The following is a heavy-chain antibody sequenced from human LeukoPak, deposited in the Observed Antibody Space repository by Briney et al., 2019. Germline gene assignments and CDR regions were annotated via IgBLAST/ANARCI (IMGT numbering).Heavy chain of an antibody. D-gene: IGHD6-13*01. V-gene: IGHV4-4*02. Sequence: SETLSLTCAVSGGSISSSNWWSWVRQPPGKGLEWIGEIYHSGSTNYNPSLKSRVTISVDKSKNQFSLKLSSVTAADTAVYYCARSPPTFGYSRYYYGMDVWGQGTTVTVSS. J-gene: IGHJ6*02. CDR1: GGSISSSNW. CDR3: ARSPPTFGYSRYYYGMDV. CDR2: IYHSGST.